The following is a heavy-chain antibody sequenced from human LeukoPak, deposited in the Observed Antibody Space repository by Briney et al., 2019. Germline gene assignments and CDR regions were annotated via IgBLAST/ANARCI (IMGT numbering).Heavy chain of an antibody. CDR3: ARGLTTVTTFNWFDP. Sequence: PSETLSPTCVVSGGSINNNNKWWSWVRQPPGKGLEWIGEINHSGSTNYNPSLKSRVTISVDTSKNQFSLKLSSVTAADTAVYSCARGLTTVTTFNWFDPWGQGTLVAVSS. CDR2: INHSGST. V-gene: IGHV4-4*02. D-gene: IGHD4-17*01. J-gene: IGHJ5*02. CDR1: GGSINNNNKW.